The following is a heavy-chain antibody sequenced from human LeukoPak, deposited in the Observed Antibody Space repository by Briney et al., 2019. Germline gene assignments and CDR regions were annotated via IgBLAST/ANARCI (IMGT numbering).Heavy chain of an antibody. CDR1: GFTFSNYA. J-gene: IGHJ4*02. Sequence: GGSLRLSCAASGFTFSNYAMSWVRQAPGKGLEWVSVISGSGGSTYYADSVKGRFTISRDNSKNTLYLQMNSLRAEDTAVYYCAKWARDGYNLGLDYWGQGTLVTVSS. CDR3: AKWARDGYNLGLDY. CDR2: ISGSGGST. D-gene: IGHD5-24*01. V-gene: IGHV3-23*01.